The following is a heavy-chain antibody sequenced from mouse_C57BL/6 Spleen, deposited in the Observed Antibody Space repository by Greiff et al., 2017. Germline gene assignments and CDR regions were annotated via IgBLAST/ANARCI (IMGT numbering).Heavy chain of an antibody. CDR1: GYTFTSYW. D-gene: IGHD5-1*01. Sequence: QVQLQQPGAELVKPGASVKLSCKASGYTFTSYWMHWVKQRPGQGLEWIGMIHPNSGSTNYNEKFKSKATLTVDKSSSTAYVQLSSLTSEDAAVYYCARKDLTWFAYWGQGTLVTVSA. V-gene: IGHV1-64*01. CDR3: ARKDLTWFAY. J-gene: IGHJ3*01. CDR2: IHPNSGST.